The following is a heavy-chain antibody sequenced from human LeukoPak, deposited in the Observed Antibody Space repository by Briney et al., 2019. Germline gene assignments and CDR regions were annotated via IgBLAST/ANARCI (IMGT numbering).Heavy chain of an antibody. D-gene: IGHD5-18*01. V-gene: IGHV1-8*03. CDR1: GYTFTSYD. J-gene: IGHJ3*02. CDR3: AREGYSYGHDAFDI. Sequence: ASVKVSCTASGYTFTSYDINWVRQATGQGLEWMVWMNPNSGNTGYAQKFQGRVTITRNTSISTAYMELSSLRSEDTAVYYCAREGYSYGHDAFDIWGQGTMVTVSS. CDR2: MNPNSGNT.